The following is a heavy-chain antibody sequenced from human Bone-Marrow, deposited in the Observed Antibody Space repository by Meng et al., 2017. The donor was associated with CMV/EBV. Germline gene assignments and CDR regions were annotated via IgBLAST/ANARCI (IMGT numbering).Heavy chain of an antibody. CDR1: GFTFSDNY. Sequence: ASVKVSCKAPGFTFSDNYMHWVRQAPGQGLEWMGWINPNSGGTNYAQKFQGRVTMTRDTSISTAYMELSRLRSDDPAVYYCARGPYSGYDRGWFDPWGQGTLVTVSS. CDR3: ARGPYSGYDRGWFDP. D-gene: IGHD5-12*01. J-gene: IGHJ5*02. V-gene: IGHV1-2*02. CDR2: INPNSGGT.